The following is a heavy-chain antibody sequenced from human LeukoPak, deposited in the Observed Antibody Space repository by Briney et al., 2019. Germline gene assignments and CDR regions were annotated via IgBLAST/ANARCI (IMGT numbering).Heavy chain of an antibody. V-gene: IGHV4-39*07. Sequence: PSETLSLTCTVSGGSISSSSYYWGWIRQPPGKGLEWIGSIYYSGSTYYNPSLKSRATISVDTSKNQFSLKLSSVTAADTAVYYCARDSSGGDPLTRAIDYWRQGTLVTVSS. CDR1: GGSISSSSYY. CDR2: IYYSGST. CDR3: ARDSSGGDPLTRAIDY. D-gene: IGHD2-21*02. J-gene: IGHJ4*02.